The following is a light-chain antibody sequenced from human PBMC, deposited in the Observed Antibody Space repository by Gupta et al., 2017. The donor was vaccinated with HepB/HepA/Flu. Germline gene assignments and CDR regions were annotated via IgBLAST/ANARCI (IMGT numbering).Light chain of an antibody. V-gene: IGKV1-17*01. J-gene: IGKJ1*01. CDR3: QQHSSSPCT. CDR2: GAS. CDR1: QGIGND. Sequence: DIQMTQSPSSLSASVGDRVTITCRASQGIGNDLGWYQQKPGKAPKRLIYGASSLQSGVPSMFSGSGSGTEFTLTISSLQPEDFATYYCQQHSSSPCTFGQGTKVEIK.